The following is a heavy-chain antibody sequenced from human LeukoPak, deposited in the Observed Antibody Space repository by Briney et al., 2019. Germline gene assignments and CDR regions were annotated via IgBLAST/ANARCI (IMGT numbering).Heavy chain of an antibody. J-gene: IGHJ4*02. CDR1: GYTFPSYF. CDR2: INPTGGST. CDR3: ARTAARRFDY. Sequence: ASVKVSCKASGYTFPSYFMHWVRQAPGHGLEWMGIINPTGGSTTYAQKFQGRVTMTRDTSTSTVYMELSSLRSDDTAVYYCARTAARRFDYWGQGTLVTVSS. V-gene: IGHV1-46*01. D-gene: IGHD6-6*01.